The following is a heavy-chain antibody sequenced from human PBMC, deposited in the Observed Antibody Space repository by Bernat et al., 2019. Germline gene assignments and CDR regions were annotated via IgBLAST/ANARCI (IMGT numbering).Heavy chain of an antibody. CDR2: ISSSSSYI. CDR3: AREVAAAEEYGMDV. J-gene: IGHJ6*02. Sequence: EVQLVESGGGLGKPGGSLRLSCAASGFTFSSYSMNWVRQAPGKGLEWVSSISSSSSYIYYADSVKGRFTISRDNAKNSLYLQMNSLRAEDTAVYYCAREVAAAEEYGMDVWGQGTTVTVSS. CDR1: GFTFSSYS. D-gene: IGHD6-13*01. V-gene: IGHV3-21*01.